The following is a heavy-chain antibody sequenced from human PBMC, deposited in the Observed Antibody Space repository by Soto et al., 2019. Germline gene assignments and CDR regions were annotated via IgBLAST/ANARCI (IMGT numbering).Heavy chain of an antibody. J-gene: IGHJ6*03. Sequence: SETLSLTCTVSGGSISSYYWSWIRQPPGKGLEWIGYIYYSGSTNYNPSLKRRVTISVDTSKNQFSLKLSSVTAADTAVYYCARHVVVAATRHYYYYMDVWGKGTTVTVSS. CDR3: ARHVVVAATRHYYYYMDV. CDR2: IYYSGST. CDR1: GGSISSYY. V-gene: IGHV4-59*08. D-gene: IGHD2-15*01.